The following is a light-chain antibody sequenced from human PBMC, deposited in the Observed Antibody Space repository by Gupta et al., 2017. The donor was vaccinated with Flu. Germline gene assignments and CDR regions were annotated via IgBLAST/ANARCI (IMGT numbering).Light chain of an antibody. CDR1: QSVLYSVNNKEH. Sequence: DIVVTQSPDSLALSLGERATITCQSSQSVLYSVNNKEHLAWYQVKPGQPPKLLIYWASTRVYGLPDRFSGSASATDFTLTINIRPAEAVVIYYCHQYYATPHTFGQGTNVEIK. J-gene: IGKJ2*01. CDR3: HQYYATPHT. V-gene: IGKV4-1*01. CDR2: WAS.